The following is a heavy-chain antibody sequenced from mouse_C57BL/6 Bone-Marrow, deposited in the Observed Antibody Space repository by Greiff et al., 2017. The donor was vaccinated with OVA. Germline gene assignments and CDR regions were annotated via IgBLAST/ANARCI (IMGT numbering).Heavy chain of an antibody. J-gene: IGHJ3*01. Sequence: QVQLQQSGAELVRPGTSVKVSCKASGYAFTNYLIEWVKQRPGPGLEWIGVINPGSGGTNYNEKFKGKATLTADKSSSTAYMQLSSLTSEDSAVYFCARNYYGTFFAYWGQGTLVTVSA. D-gene: IGHD1-1*01. CDR3: ARNYYGTFFAY. CDR2: INPGSGGT. V-gene: IGHV1-54*01. CDR1: GYAFTNYL.